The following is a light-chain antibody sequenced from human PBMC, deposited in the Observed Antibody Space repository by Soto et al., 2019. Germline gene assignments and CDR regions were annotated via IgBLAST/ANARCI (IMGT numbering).Light chain of an antibody. CDR2: EGS. Sequence: QSALTQPASVSGSPGQSITISCTGTSSDVGSYNLVSWYQQHPGKAPKLIIYEGSKRASGVSDRFSGSKSGSTASLTISGLQAADEADYYCSSYASTGTHVLFGGGTKVTVL. CDR1: SSDVGSYNL. V-gene: IGLV2-23*01. J-gene: IGLJ2*01. CDR3: SSYASTGTHVL.